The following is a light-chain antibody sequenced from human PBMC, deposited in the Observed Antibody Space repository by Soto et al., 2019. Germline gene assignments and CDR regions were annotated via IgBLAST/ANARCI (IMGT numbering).Light chain of an antibody. CDR1: QSVSSN. J-gene: IGKJ2*01. V-gene: IGKV3-15*01. Sequence: EIVMTQSPATLSVSPGERATLSCRPSQSVSSNLAWYQQKPGQAPRLLISGASTRATGIQARFSGSGSGTEFTLTISSLQSEDFAVYYCQQYNYWPYTFGQGTKLEIK. CDR2: GAS. CDR3: QQYNYWPYT.